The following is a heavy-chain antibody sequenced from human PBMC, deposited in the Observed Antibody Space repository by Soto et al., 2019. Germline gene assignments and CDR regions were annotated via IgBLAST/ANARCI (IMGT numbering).Heavy chain of an antibody. CDR3: AKAGAYNYGSYFHY. J-gene: IGHJ4*02. V-gene: IGHV3-43*01. D-gene: IGHD5-18*01. CDR2: ISWDGGIT. Sequence: GGSLRLSCAASGFTFDDYTMQWVRQAPGKGLEWVSLISWDGGITYYADSVKGRFTISRDNSKNSLYLQMNSLTTEDTALYYCAKAGAYNYGSYFHYCGQGTLVTVYS. CDR1: GFTFDDYT.